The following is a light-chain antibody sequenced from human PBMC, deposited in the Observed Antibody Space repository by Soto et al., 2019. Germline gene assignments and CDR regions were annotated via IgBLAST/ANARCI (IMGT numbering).Light chain of an antibody. CDR1: QTISSY. Sequence: DLQMTQSPSSLSASVGDSVTITCRASQTISSYLNWYQHKPGKAPKLLIYAASSLQSGVPSRFGGSGSGTDFTLTISSLQPEDFATYFCQQSYSTPRTFGQGTKLEIK. CDR3: QQSYSTPRT. J-gene: IGKJ2*01. V-gene: IGKV1-39*01. CDR2: AAS.